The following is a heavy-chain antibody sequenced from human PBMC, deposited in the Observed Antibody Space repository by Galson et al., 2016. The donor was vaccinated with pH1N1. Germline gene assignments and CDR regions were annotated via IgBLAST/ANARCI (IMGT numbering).Heavy chain of an antibody. Sequence: SLRLSCAASGFAFGGYSVNWVRQTPGKRLEWLAYMNINGNTMYYADSVKGRFTMSRDNAKNLLFLQMNSLKTEDAATYYCASGGSTSFDYWGQGTLVTVSS. V-gene: IGHV3-48*04. CDR3: ASGGSTSFDY. J-gene: IGHJ4*02. CDR1: GFAFGGYS. CDR2: MNINGNTM. D-gene: IGHD6-25*01.